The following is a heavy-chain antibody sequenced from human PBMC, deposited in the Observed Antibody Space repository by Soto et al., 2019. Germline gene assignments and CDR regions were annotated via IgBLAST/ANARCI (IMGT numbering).Heavy chain of an antibody. CDR2: VRGDNGHT. V-gene: IGHV1-18*01. CDR3: ARDLGYCRSGTCYREWFDP. J-gene: IGHJ5*02. Sequence: QVQLVQSGAEVKKPGASVKVSCKASGYTFTTHGISWVRQVPGQGLEWMGWVRGDNGHTNYAQSLQGGVTMTTDTSPNTAYMELRSLRSDDTAVYYCARDLGYCRSGTCYREWFDPWGQGTLVTVSS. D-gene: IGHD2-15*01. CDR1: GYTFTTHG.